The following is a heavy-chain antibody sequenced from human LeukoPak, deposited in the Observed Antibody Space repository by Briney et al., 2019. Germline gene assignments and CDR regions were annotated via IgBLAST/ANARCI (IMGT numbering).Heavy chain of an antibody. J-gene: IGHJ5*02. CDR3: ARTTQTYYDFWSGYLNWFDP. CDR2: INHSGST. Sequence: PSETLSLTCAVYGGSFSGYYWSWIRQPPGKGLEWIGEINHSGSTNYNPSLKSRVTISVDTSKNQFSLKLSSVTAADTAVYYCARTTQTYYDFWSGYLNWFDPWGQGTLATVSS. V-gene: IGHV4-34*01. D-gene: IGHD3-3*01. CDR1: GGSFSGYY.